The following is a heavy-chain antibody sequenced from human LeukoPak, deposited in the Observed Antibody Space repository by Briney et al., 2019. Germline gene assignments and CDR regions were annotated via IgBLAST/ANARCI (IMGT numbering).Heavy chain of an antibody. J-gene: IGHJ6*02. D-gene: IGHD3-10*01. CDR2: SISSSTT. CDR1: SFTFSNYG. CDR3: ARDKKSRRYGSGSSYGMVV. V-gene: IGHV3-48*04. Sequence: GGSLRLSCVASSFTFSNYGMNWVRQAPGKGLEWVSYSISSSTTYYADSVKGRFTISRDNAKNSLYLQMNSLRAEDMAVYYCARDKKSRRYGSGSSYGMVVWGQRTTVTVPS.